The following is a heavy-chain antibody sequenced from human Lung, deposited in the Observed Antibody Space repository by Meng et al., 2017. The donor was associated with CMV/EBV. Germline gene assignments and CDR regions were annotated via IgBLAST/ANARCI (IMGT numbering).Heavy chain of an antibody. CDR1: VDSITNHNG. D-gene: IGHD3-10*01. CDR2: IPHRGSS. V-gene: IGHV4-4*02. J-gene: IGHJ1*01. Sequence: VQLGESGPALVKPSAPLSPTFAVSVDSITNHNGWAWVRQPPGNGLEWIGEIPHRGSSAYNPSLKSRVSMSIDKSKNQFSLKLTSVTAADTAVYHCLRRSGGSVWGQGTLVTVSS. CDR3: LRRSGGSV.